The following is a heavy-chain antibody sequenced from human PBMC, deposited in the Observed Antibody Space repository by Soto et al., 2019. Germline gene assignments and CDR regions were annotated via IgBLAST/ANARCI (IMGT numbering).Heavy chain of an antibody. CDR1: GGSISSHY. V-gene: IGHV4-59*11. CDR3: ARDRGHYDFWSGYYTRDYYGMDV. Sequence: SETLSLTCTVSGGSISSHYWSWIRQPPGKGLEWIGYIYYSGSTNYNPSLKSRVTISVDTSKNQFSLKLSSVTAADTAVYYCARDRGHYDFWSGYYTRDYYGMDVWGQGTTVTVSS. CDR2: IYYSGST. J-gene: IGHJ6*02. D-gene: IGHD3-3*01.